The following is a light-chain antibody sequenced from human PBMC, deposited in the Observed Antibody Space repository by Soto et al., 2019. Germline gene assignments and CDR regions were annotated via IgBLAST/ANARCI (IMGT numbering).Light chain of an antibody. CDR3: SSYTSSRGV. V-gene: IGLV2-14*01. CDR1: SSDVGGYNY. CDR2: EVS. Sequence: QSALTQPASVSGSPGQSITISCTGTSSDVGGYNYVSWYQQHPGKAPKLMIYEVSNRPSGVSNRFSGSKSGNTASLTISGLQAEYEADYYCSSYTSSRGVFGGGTKLTVL. J-gene: IGLJ2*01.